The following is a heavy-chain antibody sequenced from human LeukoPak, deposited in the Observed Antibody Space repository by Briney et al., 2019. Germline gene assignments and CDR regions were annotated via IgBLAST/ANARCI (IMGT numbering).Heavy chain of an antibody. CDR3: ASERYCSSTSCYFDY. CDR1: GYSFASYW. Sequence: GESLKISCKGSGYSFASYWTTWVRQMPGKGLQWMGRIDPSDSYTNYSPSFQGHVTISADKSISTAYLQWSSLKASDTAMYYCASERYCSSTSCYFDYWGQGTLVTVSS. V-gene: IGHV5-10-1*01. D-gene: IGHD2-2*01. CDR2: IDPSDSYT. J-gene: IGHJ4*02.